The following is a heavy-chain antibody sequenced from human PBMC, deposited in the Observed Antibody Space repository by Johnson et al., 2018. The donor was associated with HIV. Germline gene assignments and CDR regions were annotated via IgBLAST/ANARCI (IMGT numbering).Heavy chain of an antibody. J-gene: IGHJ3*02. Sequence: QVQLVESGGGLVQPGGSLRLSCAASGFAVSSNYMSWVRQAPGKGLEWVAVISYDGSNKYYADSVKGRFTISRDNSKNTLYLQMNSLRAEDTAVYYCAKKALGDVDAFDIWGQGTMVTVSS. V-gene: IGHV3-30*18. D-gene: IGHD2-21*02. CDR1: GFAVSSNY. CDR3: AKKALGDVDAFDI. CDR2: ISYDGSNK.